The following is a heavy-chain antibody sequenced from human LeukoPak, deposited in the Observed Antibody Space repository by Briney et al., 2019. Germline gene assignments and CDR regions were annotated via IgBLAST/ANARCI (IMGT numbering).Heavy chain of an antibody. CDR3: AKDFDDSSGSLDY. V-gene: IGHV3-30*02. CDR1: GFTFSSYG. D-gene: IGHD3-22*01. Sequence: GGSLRLSCAASGFTFSSYGMHWVRQAPGKGLEWVAFIRYDGSNKYYADSVKGRFTISGDNSKNTLYLQMNSLRAEDTAVYYCAKDFDDSSGSLDYWGQGTLVTVSS. CDR2: IRYDGSNK. J-gene: IGHJ4*02.